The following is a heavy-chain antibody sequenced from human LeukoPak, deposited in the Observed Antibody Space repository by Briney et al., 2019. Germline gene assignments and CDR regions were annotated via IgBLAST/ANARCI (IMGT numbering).Heavy chain of an antibody. CDR2: ISGSGDNT. D-gene: IGHD1-26*01. CDR1: GFTFSNYA. J-gene: IGHJ3*02. V-gene: IGHV3-23*01. Sequence: GGSLRLSCAASGFTFSNYAMSWVRQAPGQGLEWVSAISGSGDNTYYADSVKGRFTISRDNSKNTLYLQMNSLRAEDTAVYYCAKDVGGSYADAFDIWGQGTMVTVSS. CDR3: AKDVGGSYADAFDI.